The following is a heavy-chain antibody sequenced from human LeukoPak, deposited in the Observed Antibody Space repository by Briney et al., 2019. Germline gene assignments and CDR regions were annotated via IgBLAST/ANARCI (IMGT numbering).Heavy chain of an antibody. J-gene: IGHJ4*02. CDR3: AREMAAGTFDY. Sequence: GGSLRHSCVDSEFTFSSYSMNWVRQAPGKGLEWVSSISSSSNYIYYADSMKGRFTISRDNAKNSLYLQMNSLRAEDTAVYFCAREMAAGTFDYWGQGALVTVSS. CDR1: EFTFSSYS. CDR2: ISSSSNYI. V-gene: IGHV3-21*01. D-gene: IGHD5-24*01.